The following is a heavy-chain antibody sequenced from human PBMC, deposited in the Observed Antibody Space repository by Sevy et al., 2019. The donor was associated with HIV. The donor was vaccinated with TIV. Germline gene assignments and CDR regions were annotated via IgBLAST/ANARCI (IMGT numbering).Heavy chain of an antibody. V-gene: IGHV3-23*01. CDR3: AKDGYSSSWPYYFDS. CDR1: GLSFSSFG. CDR2: ISGSGINT. J-gene: IGHJ4*02. D-gene: IGHD2-2*03. Sequence: GGSLRLSCAASGLSFSSFGMSWVRQAPGKGPEWVSGISGSGINTYHADPVKDRFIISRDNSNNTVFLEMNMLRAEDTAVYYCAKDGYSSSWPYYFDSWGQGTLVTVSS.